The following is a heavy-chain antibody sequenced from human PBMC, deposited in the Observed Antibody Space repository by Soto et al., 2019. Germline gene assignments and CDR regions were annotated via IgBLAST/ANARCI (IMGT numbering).Heavy chain of an antibody. V-gene: IGHV4-34*01. Sequence: SETLSLTCAVYGGSFSGYYWSWIRQPPGKGQEWIGEINHSGSTNYNPSLKSRVTISVDTSKNQFSLKLSSVTAADTAVYYCARAASIAVAGGCYPSPYYYYGMYVWGQGTTVT. J-gene: IGHJ6*02. CDR2: INHSGST. D-gene: IGHD6-19*01. CDR3: ARAASIAVAGGCYPSPYYYYGMYV. CDR1: GGSFSGYY.